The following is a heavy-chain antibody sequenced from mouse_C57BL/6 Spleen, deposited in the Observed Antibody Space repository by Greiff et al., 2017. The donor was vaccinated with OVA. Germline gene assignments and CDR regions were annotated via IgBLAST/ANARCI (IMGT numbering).Heavy chain of an antibody. Sequence: EVQLVESGPGLVKPSQSLSLTCSVTGYSITSGYYWNWIRQFPGNKLEWMGYISYDGSNNYNPSLKNRISITRDTSKNQFFLKLNSVTTEDTATYYCAREGDYYGSSSWYFDVWGTGTTVTVSS. CDR3: AREGDYYGSSSWYFDV. J-gene: IGHJ1*03. V-gene: IGHV3-6*01. D-gene: IGHD1-1*01. CDR2: ISYDGSN. CDR1: GYSITSGYY.